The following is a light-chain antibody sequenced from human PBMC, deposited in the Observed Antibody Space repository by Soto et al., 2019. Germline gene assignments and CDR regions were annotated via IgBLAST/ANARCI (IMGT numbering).Light chain of an antibody. CDR2: GAS. Sequence: ENGLSQSLGTLSMPPGERATLSCRASQSVSSNYLAWYQQKIGQAPRLLIYGASSRATGIPDRFSGSGSGTDFTLTINRLEPEDFAVYYCQQYDKSITFGGGTKVDIK. V-gene: IGKV3-20*01. CDR3: QQYDKSIT. J-gene: IGKJ4*01. CDR1: QSVSSNY.